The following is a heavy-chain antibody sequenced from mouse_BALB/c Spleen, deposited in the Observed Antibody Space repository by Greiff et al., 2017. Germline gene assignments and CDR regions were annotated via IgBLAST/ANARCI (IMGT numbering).Heavy chain of an antibody. D-gene: IGHD2-14*01. J-gene: IGHJ3*01. V-gene: IGHV2-9*02. CDR2: IWAGGST. CDR1: GFSLTSYG. Sequence: VKLMESGPGLVAPSQSLSITCTVSGFSLTSYGVHWVRQPPGKGLEWLGVIWAGGSTNYNSALMSRLSISKDNSKSQVFLKMNSLQTDDTAMYYCARDNYMYDGRAWFAYWGQGTLVTVSA. CDR3: ARDNYMYDGRAWFAY.